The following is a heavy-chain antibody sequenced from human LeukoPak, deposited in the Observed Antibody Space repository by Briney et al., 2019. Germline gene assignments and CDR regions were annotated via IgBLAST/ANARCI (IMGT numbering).Heavy chain of an antibody. CDR3: ARDGLHHWYFDL. J-gene: IGHJ2*01. Sequence: SETLSLTCTVSGGSISSSSYYWGWIRQPPGKGLEWIGSIYYSGSTYYNPSLKSRVTISVDTSKNQFSLKLSSVTATDTAVYYCARDGLHHWYFDLWGRGTLVTVSS. V-gene: IGHV4-39*07. CDR2: IYYSGST. D-gene: IGHD4-11*01. CDR1: GGSISSSSYY.